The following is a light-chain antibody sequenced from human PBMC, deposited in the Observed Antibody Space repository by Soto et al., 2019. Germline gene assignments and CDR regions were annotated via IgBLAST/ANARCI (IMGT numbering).Light chain of an antibody. CDR3: QQYSSTPRT. CDR2: AAS. J-gene: IGKJ1*01. Sequence: ENRLTQSPGTLSLSPGERATLSCRASQSIGTNYVAWFQQKPGQAPTLLIYAASRRATGIPDRFSGSGSGTEFTLTISRLGPEDFAVYFCQQYSSTPRTFGQGTKVEFK. V-gene: IGKV3-20*01. CDR1: QSIGTNY.